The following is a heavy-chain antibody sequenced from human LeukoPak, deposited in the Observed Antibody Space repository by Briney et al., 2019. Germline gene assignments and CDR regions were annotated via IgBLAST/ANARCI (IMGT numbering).Heavy chain of an antibody. CDR1: GFTFSSYA. CDR2: IPTNGGAA. J-gene: IGHJ4*02. CDR3: VGGLYYDSSGYFPY. D-gene: IGHD3-22*01. Sequence: PGGSLRLSCSASGFTFSSYAMHWVRQAPGRGLEYVSGIPTNGGAADYADSVKGRFTIYRDISKNTLYLRLSSLRPEDTAVYYCVGGLYYDSSGYFPYWGQGTLVTVSS. V-gene: IGHV3-64D*09.